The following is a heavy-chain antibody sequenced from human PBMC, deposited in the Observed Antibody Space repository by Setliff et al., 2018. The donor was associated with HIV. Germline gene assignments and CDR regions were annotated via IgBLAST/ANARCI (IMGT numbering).Heavy chain of an antibody. V-gene: IGHV4-59*06. CDR3: ARERVDSRLWGYLDY. D-gene: IGHD3-22*01. CDR2: IYYRGST. J-gene: IGHJ4*02. CDR1: SGSISSYY. Sequence: SETLSLTCTVSSGSISSYYWSWIRQHPGKGLEWIGYIYYRGSTYYNPSLESRVTISLDTSKNQFSLRLTPVTAADTAVYYCARERVDSRLWGYLDYWGQGRLVTVSS.